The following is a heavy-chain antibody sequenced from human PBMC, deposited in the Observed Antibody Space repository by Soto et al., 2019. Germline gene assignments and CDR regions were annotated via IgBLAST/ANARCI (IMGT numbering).Heavy chain of an antibody. CDR3: ARHPKGYYYDSSGPRPFDY. V-gene: IGHV4-59*05. Sequence: TPSLPCTVYGGSFNAYYWNWVRQPPGEGLEWIGSIYYSGSTYYNPSLKSRVTISVDTSKNQFSLKLSSVTAADTAVYYCARHPKGYYYDSSGPRPFDYWGQGTLVTVSS. D-gene: IGHD3-22*01. CDR1: GGSFNAYY. J-gene: IGHJ4*02. CDR2: IYYSGST.